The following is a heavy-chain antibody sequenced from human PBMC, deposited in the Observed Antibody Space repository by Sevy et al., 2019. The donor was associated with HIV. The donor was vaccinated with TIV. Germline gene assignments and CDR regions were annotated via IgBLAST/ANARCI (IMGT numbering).Heavy chain of an antibody. V-gene: IGHV5-51*01. CDR1: GFTFTNYW. CDR2: IYPGDSDT. Sequence: GESLKISCKGSGFTFTNYWIAWVRQMPGKGLEWMGIIYPGDSDTRYSPSFQGQVTISADKSITTAYLQWSSLKASDTARYYCARTYYYGSGNYCDAISRFGYWGQGTLVTVSS. CDR3: ARTYYYGSGNYCDAISRFGY. J-gene: IGHJ4*02. D-gene: IGHD3-10*01.